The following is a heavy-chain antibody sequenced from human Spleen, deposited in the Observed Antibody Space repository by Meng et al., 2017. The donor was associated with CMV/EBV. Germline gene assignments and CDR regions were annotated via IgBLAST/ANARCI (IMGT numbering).Heavy chain of an antibody. CDR2: IYPGDSDT. Sequence: GESLKISCMASGYSFTSYWIGWVRQMPGKGLEWMGIIYPGDSDTRYSPSFQGQVTISADKSISTAYLQWSSLKASDTAMYYCASSFSGSYYLFDYWGQGTLVTVSS. D-gene: IGHD1-26*01. V-gene: IGHV5-51*01. CDR3: ASSFSGSYYLFDY. J-gene: IGHJ4*02. CDR1: GYSFTSYW.